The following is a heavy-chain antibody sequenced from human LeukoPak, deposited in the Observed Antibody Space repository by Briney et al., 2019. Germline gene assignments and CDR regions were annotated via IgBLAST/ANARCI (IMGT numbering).Heavy chain of an antibody. D-gene: IGHD5-18*01. Sequence: GGSLRLSCAASGFTFSSYAMHWVRQAPGKGLEYVSAISSNGGSTYYANSVKGRFTISRDNSKNTLYLQMGSLRAEDMAVYYCARYVDTATYYGMDVWGQGTTVTVSS. J-gene: IGHJ6*02. CDR2: ISSNGGST. CDR3: ARYVDTATYYGMDV. V-gene: IGHV3-64*01. CDR1: GFTFSSYA.